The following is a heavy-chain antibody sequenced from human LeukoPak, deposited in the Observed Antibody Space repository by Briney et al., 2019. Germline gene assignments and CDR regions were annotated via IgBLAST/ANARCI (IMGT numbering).Heavy chain of an antibody. Sequence: ASVKVSCKASGYTFTSYYLHWVRQAPGQGLGWMGIINPSGGSTTYAQQFQGRVTLTRDTSTNTVYMELSSLRSEDTAVYYCARDLYSGTWTATHWGQGTLVTVSS. CDR1: GYTFTSYY. CDR2: INPSGGST. J-gene: IGHJ4*02. CDR3: ARDLYSGTWTATH. D-gene: IGHD1-26*01. V-gene: IGHV1-46*01.